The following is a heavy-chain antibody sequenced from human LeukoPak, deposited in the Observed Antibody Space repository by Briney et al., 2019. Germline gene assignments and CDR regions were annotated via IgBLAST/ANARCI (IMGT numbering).Heavy chain of an antibody. CDR1: GGTFSSYA. CDR3: ARGVNSGYDLDS. D-gene: IGHD5-12*01. V-gene: IGHV1-69*04. J-gene: IGHJ4*02. CDR2: IIPILGIA. Sequence: SVKVSCKASGGTFSSYAISWVRQAPGQGLEWMGRIIPILGIANYAQKFQGRVTITADKSTSTAYMELSSRRSEDTAVYYCARGVNSGYDLDSWGQGTLVTVSS.